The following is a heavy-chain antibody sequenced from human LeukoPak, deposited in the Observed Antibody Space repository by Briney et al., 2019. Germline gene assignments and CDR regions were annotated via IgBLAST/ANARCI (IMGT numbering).Heavy chain of an antibody. J-gene: IGHJ4*02. CDR1: GGTFSSYA. Sequence: ASVKVSCKASGGTFSSYAISWVRQAPGQGLEWMGWINPNSGGTNYAQKFQGRVTMTRDTSISTAYMELSRLRSDDTAVYYCASTDILTGYYFDYWGQGTLVTVSS. CDR2: INPNSGGT. CDR3: ASTDILTGYYFDY. D-gene: IGHD3-9*01. V-gene: IGHV1-2*02.